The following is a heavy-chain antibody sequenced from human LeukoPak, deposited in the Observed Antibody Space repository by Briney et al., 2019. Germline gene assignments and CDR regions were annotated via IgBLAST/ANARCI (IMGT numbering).Heavy chain of an antibody. CDR2: THYTSKWNN. Sequence: SQTLSLICAISGDSVSRNSAAWNWIRQSPSRGLEWLGRTHYTSKWNNDYAVSVKSRITINPDTSKNQFSLQLNSVTPEDTAVYYCAREQSSYFAMDVWGQGTTVTVS. CDR1: GDSVSRNSAA. CDR3: AREQSSYFAMDV. J-gene: IGHJ6*02. D-gene: IGHD5-24*01. V-gene: IGHV6-1*01.